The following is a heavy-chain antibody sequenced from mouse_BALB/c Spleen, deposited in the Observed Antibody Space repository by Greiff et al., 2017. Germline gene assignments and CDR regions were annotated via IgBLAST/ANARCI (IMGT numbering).Heavy chain of an antibody. CDR1: GFTFSNYW. Sequence: EVNLVESGGGLVQPGGSMKLSCVASGFTFSNYWMNWVRQSPEKGLEWVAEIRLKSNNYATHYAESVKGRFTISRDDSKSSVYLQMNNLRAEDTGIYYCTRDGNYRYYYAMDYWGQGTSVTVSS. CDR2: IRLKSNNYAT. D-gene: IGHD2-1*01. CDR3: TRDGNYRYYYAMDY. V-gene: IGHV6-6*02. J-gene: IGHJ4*01.